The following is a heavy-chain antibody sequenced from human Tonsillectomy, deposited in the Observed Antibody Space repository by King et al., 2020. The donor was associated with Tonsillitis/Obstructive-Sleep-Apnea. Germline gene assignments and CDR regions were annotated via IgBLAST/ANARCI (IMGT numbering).Heavy chain of an antibody. D-gene: IGHD3-10*01. CDR2: IIPILGIA. J-gene: IGHJ4*02. CDR3: ARTSYYYGSGSYYLDDY. V-gene: IGHV1-69*10. CDR1: GGTFSSYA. Sequence: VQLVESGAEVKKPGSSVKVSCKASGGTFSSYAISWVRQAPGQGLEWMGGIIPILGIANYAQKFQGRVTITADKSTSTAYMELSSLRSEDTAVYYCARTSYYYGSGSYYLDDYWGQGTLVTVSS.